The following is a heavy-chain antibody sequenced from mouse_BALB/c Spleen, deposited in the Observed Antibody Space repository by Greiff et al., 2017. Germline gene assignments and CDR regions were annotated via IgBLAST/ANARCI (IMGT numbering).Heavy chain of an antibody. CDR2: IWGGGST. Sequence: QVQLKQSGPGLGAPSQSLSITCTVSGVSLSRYSVHWGRQPPGKGLEWLGMIWGGGSTDYNSALKSRLSISKDNSKSQVFLKMNSLQTDDTAMYYCARNYYYGSSYYAMDYWGQGTSVTVSS. V-gene: IGHV2-6-4*01. CDR3: ARNYYYGSSYYAMDY. CDR1: GVSLSRYS. D-gene: IGHD1-1*01. J-gene: IGHJ4*01.